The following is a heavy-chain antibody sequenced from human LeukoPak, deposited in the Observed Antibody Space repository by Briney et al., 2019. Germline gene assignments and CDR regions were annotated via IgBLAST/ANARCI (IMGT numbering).Heavy chain of an antibody. CDR3: ARTVVAQNEYFQH. V-gene: IGHV3-30-3*01. J-gene: IGHJ1*01. Sequence: PGRSLRLSCAASGFTFSSYAMHWVRQAPGKGLEWLAVISYDGSNKYYADSVKGRFTISRDNSKNTLYLQMNSLRAEDTAVYYCARTVVAQNEYFQHWGQGTLVTVSS. D-gene: IGHD4-23*01. CDR2: ISYDGSNK. CDR1: GFTFSSYA.